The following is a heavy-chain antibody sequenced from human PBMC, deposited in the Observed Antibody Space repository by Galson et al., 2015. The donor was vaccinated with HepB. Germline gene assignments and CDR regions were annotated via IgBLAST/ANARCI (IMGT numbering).Heavy chain of an antibody. CDR1: GDSISSYY. D-gene: IGHD6-19*01. J-gene: IGHJ3*02. Sequence: ETLSLTCAVSGDSISSYYWSWIRQPPGKGLECIGYISYSGGTTYNPSLKDRVTISLDTSQNQFSLKLDSVTAADTAVFYCARKGSSGWPNDAFDIWGPGTLVTVSS. CDR2: ISYSGGT. CDR3: ARKGSSGWPNDAFDI. V-gene: IGHV4-59*01.